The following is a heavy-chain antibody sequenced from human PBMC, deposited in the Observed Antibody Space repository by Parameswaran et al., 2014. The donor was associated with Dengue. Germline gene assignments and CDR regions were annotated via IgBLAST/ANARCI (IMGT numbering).Heavy chain of an antibody. D-gene: IGHD1-26*01. Sequence: QMPGKGLEWIGYIYYSGSTYYNPSLKSRVTISVDTSKNQFSLKLSSVTAADTAVYYCARVGAERIGLTASDYWGQGTLVTVSS. CDR2: IYYSGST. CDR3: ARVGAERIGLTASDY. V-gene: IGHV4-31*02. J-gene: IGHJ4*02.